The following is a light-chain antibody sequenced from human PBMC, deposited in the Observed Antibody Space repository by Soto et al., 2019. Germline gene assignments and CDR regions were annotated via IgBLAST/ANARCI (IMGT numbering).Light chain of an antibody. CDR1: QSVTSN. CDR3: QQYNNWSWT. Sequence: EIVMTQSPATLSVSPGERATLSCRASQSVTSNLAWYQQKPGQAPRLLIFGVSTRATDIPARFSGTGSGTEFTLTISSLQSEDFAVYYCQQYNNWSWTFGQGTRWIS. CDR2: GVS. V-gene: IGKV3-15*01. J-gene: IGKJ1*01.